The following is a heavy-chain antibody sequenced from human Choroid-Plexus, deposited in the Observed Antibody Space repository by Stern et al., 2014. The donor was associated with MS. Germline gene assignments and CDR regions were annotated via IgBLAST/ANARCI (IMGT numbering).Heavy chain of an antibody. CDR3: AKDRQYLTYFFDH. J-gene: IGHJ5*02. V-gene: IGHV3-30*18. Sequence: VQLVESGGGVVQPGRPLRLSCVASGFTFGSCAMHWVRQAPGKGLEWVAGISSDGGNKYYADSVKGRFTISRDNSQNTLYMQMSSLRPEDTAVYYCAKDRQYLTYFFDHWGQGSLVTVSS. CDR2: ISSDGGNK. D-gene: IGHD2/OR15-2a*01. CDR1: GFTFGSCA.